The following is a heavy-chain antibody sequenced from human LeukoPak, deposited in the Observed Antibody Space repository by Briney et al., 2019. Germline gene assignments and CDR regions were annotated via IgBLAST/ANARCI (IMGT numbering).Heavy chain of an antibody. J-gene: IGHJ5*02. CDR1: GGSISSGDYY. V-gene: IGHV4-30-4*01. CDR2: MYYSGST. D-gene: IGHD3-22*01. CDR3: ARPYYYDSRIDP. Sequence: SETLSLTCTVSGGSISSGDYYWSWIRQPPGKGLEWIAYMYYSGSTYYNPSLKSRVTMSADTSKSQLSLKLSSVTAADTAVYYCARPYYYDSRIDPWGQGILVTVSS.